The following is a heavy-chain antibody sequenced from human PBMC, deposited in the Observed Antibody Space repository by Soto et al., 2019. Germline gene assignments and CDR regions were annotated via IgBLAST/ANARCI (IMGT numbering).Heavy chain of an antibody. CDR3: LRNQRHWNEFADQ. Sequence: VQLVESGGGLVQPGGSLRLSCAASGFAFGSHWMHWVRQAPGKGLVWVSRISQDGAIATQADSVKGRFTISGDNAKNTLFLPMNSLRADDTAVYYCLRNQRHWNEFADQWGQGTLVTVSS. D-gene: IGHD1-1*01. J-gene: IGHJ4*02. CDR2: ISQDGAIA. V-gene: IGHV3-74*01. CDR1: GFAFGSHW.